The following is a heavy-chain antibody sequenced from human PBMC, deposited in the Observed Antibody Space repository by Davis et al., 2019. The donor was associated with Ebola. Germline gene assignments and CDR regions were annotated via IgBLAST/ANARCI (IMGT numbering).Heavy chain of an antibody. CDR3: ARGNIVVVPAAIYNWFDP. CDR1: GGSISSGGYY. D-gene: IGHD2-2*01. Sequence: SETLSPTCPLPGGSISSGGYYWSWIRQHPGKGLEWIGYIYYIGRTYYNPSLKSRVTISVDTSKHQFSLKLNSVTAADTAVYYCARGNIVVVPAAIYNWFDPWGQGTLVTVSS. J-gene: IGHJ5*02. CDR2: IYYIGRT. V-gene: IGHV4-31*03.